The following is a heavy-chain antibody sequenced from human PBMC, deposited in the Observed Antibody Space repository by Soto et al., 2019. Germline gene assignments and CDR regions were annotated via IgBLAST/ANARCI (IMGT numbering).Heavy chain of an antibody. CDR2: ISAYNGNT. CDR3: ARDKVLTSGDYDILTDGAFDI. D-gene: IGHD3-9*01. CDR1: GYTFTSYG. J-gene: IGHJ3*02. V-gene: IGHV1-18*01. Sequence: ASVKVSCKASGYTFTSYGISWVRQAPGQGLEWMGWISAYNGNTNYAQKLQGRVTMTTDTSTSTAYMELRSLRSDDTAVYYCARDKVLTSGDYDILTDGAFDIWGQGTMVTVSS.